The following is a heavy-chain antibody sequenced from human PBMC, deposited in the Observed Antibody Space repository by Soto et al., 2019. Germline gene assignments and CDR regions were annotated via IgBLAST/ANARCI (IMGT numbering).Heavy chain of an antibody. CDR3: ARDRGKGYCSSTSCRDWFDP. D-gene: IGHD2-2*01. J-gene: IGHJ5*02. CDR2: IYYSGST. Sequence: QVQLQESGPGLVKPSETLSLTCTVSGGSISSYYWSWIRQPPGKGLEWIGYIYYSGSTNYNPSLKRRVTISVDTSKNQFSLKLSSVTAADTAVYYCARDRGKGYCSSTSCRDWFDPWGQGTLVTVSS. V-gene: IGHV4-59*01. CDR1: GGSISSYY.